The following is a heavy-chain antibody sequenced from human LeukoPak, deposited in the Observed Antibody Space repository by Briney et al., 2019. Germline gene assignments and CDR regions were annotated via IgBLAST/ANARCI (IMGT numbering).Heavy chain of an antibody. V-gene: IGHV3-30*18. CDR3: AKDHDSSDPYYYFYGMDV. CDR2: ISYDGSHK. D-gene: IGHD3-22*01. Sequence: GGSLRLSCAASGFTFSSYGMHWVRQAPGKGLEWVALISYDGSHKFYADSVKGRFTISRDNSKNTLYLQMSSLRAEDTAVYYCAKDHDSSDPYYYFYGMDVWGQGTTVTVSS. CDR1: GFTFSSYG. J-gene: IGHJ6*02.